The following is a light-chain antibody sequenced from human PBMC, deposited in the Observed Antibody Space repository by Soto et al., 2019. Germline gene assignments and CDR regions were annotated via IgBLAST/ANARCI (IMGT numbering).Light chain of an antibody. Sequence: EIVLTQSPATLSLSPGARAPLSCRASQSVSSYLAWYQQNPGQAPRLLIYGASNRATGIPDRFSGSGSGTDFTLTISRLEPEDFAVYYCQQYGSSGTFGQGTRLEI. CDR2: GAS. CDR1: QSVSSY. CDR3: QQYGSSGT. V-gene: IGKV3-20*01. J-gene: IGKJ5*01.